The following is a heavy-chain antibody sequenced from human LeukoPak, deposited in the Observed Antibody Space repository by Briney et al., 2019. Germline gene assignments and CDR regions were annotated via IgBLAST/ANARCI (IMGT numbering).Heavy chain of an antibody. D-gene: IGHD5-18*01. CDR3: AKSKGGVNTALDY. Sequence: GGSLRLSCAHSRFTLSSYAMSWVREAPGKGLEWVSVISDTVSATYYADSVKGRFTISRDNSKNTLYQQMNSLRAEDTAVYYWAKSKGGVNTALDYWGQGTLVPVSA. CDR1: RFTLSSYA. J-gene: IGHJ4*02. V-gene: IGHV3-23*01. CDR2: ISDTVSAT.